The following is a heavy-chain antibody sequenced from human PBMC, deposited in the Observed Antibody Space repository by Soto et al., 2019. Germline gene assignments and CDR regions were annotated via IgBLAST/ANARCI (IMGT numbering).Heavy chain of an antibody. CDR2: IPSKTNTSAT. CDR1: GFTFSGST. V-gene: IGHV3-73*02. Sequence: EVQLVESGGGLVQPGGSLKLSCAASGFTFSGSTIHWVRQTSGKGLEWVGRIPSKTNTSATAYAASVKGRFTISRDDSKNTAYLQMNSLKTEDTAVYYCTRQHLDVPVASAIDYWGQGTLVTVSS. D-gene: IGHD6-19*01. CDR3: TRQHLDVPVASAIDY. J-gene: IGHJ4*02.